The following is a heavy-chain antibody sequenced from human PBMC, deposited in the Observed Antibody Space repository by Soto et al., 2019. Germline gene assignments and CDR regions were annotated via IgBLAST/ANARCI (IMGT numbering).Heavy chain of an antibody. Sequence: SETLSLTCTVSGGSISSSSYYWGWIRQPPGKGLEWIGSIYYSGSTYYNPSLKSRVTISVDTSKNQFSLKLSSVTAADTAVYYCARLTAVADRAFDIWGQGTMVTVSS. J-gene: IGHJ3*02. CDR3: ARLTAVADRAFDI. D-gene: IGHD6-19*01. CDR2: IYYSGST. CDR1: GGSISSSSYY. V-gene: IGHV4-39*01.